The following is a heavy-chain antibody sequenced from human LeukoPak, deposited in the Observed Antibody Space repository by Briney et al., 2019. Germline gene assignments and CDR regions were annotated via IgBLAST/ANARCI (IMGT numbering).Heavy chain of an antibody. CDR1: GFTFDDYS. D-gene: IGHD3-16*02. J-gene: IGHJ4*02. CDR2: INWNGGST. V-gene: IGHV3-20*04. CDR3: ARMITFGGVIPYYFDY. Sequence: GGSLRLSCAASGFTFDDYSMSWVRQAPGKGLEWVSGINWNGGSTGYADSVKGRFTISRDNAKNSLYLQMNSLRAEDTALYYCARMITFGGVIPYYFDYWGQGTLVTVSS.